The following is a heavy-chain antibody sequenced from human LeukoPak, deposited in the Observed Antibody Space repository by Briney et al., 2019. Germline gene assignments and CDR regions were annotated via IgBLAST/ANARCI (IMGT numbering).Heavy chain of an antibody. V-gene: IGHV3-48*04. J-gene: IGHJ4*02. CDR2: ISSSGSTI. D-gene: IGHD6-13*01. CDR1: GFTFSSYS. CDR3: ARDPGIADRSFDY. Sequence: GGSLRLSCAASGFTFSSYSMNWVRQAPGKGLEWVSYISSSGSTIYYADSVKGRFTISRDNAKNSLYLQMNSLRAEDTAVYYCARDPGIADRSFDYWGQGTLVTVSS.